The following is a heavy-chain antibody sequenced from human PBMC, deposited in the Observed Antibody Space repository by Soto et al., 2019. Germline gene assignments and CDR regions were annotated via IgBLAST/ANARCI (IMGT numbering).Heavy chain of an antibody. D-gene: IGHD6-19*01. Sequence: SETLSLTCAVYGGSFSGYYWSWIRQPPGKGLEWIGEINHSGSTNYNPSLKSRITISVDTSKNQFSLKLSSVTAADTAVYHCARTGYSSGWYKAAFDIWGQGTMVTVSS. J-gene: IGHJ3*02. CDR2: INHSGST. CDR3: ARTGYSSGWYKAAFDI. CDR1: GGSFSGYY. V-gene: IGHV4-34*01.